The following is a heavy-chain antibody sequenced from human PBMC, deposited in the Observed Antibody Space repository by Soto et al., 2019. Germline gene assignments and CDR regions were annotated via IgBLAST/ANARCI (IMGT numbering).Heavy chain of an antibody. CDR3: ARGDYYDSSGYYPFDP. J-gene: IGHJ5*02. Sequence: ASVKVSCKASGYTFTGYYMHWVLQAPGQGLEWMGWINPNSGGTNYAQKFQGRVTMTRDTSISTAYMELSRLRSDDTAVYYCARGDYYDSSGYYPFDPWGQGTLVTVSS. V-gene: IGHV1-2*02. CDR2: INPNSGGT. D-gene: IGHD3-22*01. CDR1: GYTFTGYY.